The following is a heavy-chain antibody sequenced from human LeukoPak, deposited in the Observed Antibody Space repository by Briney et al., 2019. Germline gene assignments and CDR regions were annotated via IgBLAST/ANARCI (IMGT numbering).Heavy chain of an antibody. V-gene: IGHV4-30-2*01. CDR3: ARENGWVVGARRPFDY. J-gene: IGHJ4*02. D-gene: IGHD1-26*01. CDR2: IYHSGST. Sequence: SQTLSLTCTVSGGSISSGGYYWSWIWQPPGKGLEWIGYIYHSGSTYYNPSLKSRVTISVDRSKNQFSLKLSSVTAADTAVYYCARENGWVVGARRPFDYWGQGTLVTVSS. CDR1: GGSISSGGYY.